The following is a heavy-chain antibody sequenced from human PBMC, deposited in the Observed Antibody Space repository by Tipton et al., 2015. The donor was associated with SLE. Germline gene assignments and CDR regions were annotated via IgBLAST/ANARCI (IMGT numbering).Heavy chain of an antibody. D-gene: IGHD1-26*01. Sequence: QSGPEVKKPGSSVKVSCKASGGSFSSYAISWVRQAPGQGLEWMGGIIPIFGTANYAQKFQGRVTITADESTSTAYMELSSLRSEDTAVYYCARYYKYRTGGMDVWGQGTTVAVSS. CDR2: IIPIFGTA. V-gene: IGHV1-69*01. CDR3: ARYYKYRTGGMDV. CDR1: GGSFSSYA. J-gene: IGHJ6*02.